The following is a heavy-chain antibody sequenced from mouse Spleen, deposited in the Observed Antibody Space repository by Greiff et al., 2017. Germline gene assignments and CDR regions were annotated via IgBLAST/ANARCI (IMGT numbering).Heavy chain of an antibody. J-gene: IGHJ3*01. V-gene: IGHV1-64*01. CDR1: GYTFTSYW. Sequence: QVQLQQPGAELVKPGASVKLSCKASGYTFTSYWMHWVKQRPGQGLEWIGMIHPNSGSTNYNEKFKSKATLTVDKSSSTAYMQLSSLTSEDSAVYYCAREGGYYDYDGFAYWGQGTLVTVSA. CDR3: AREGGYYDYDGFAY. CDR2: IHPNSGST. D-gene: IGHD2-4*01.